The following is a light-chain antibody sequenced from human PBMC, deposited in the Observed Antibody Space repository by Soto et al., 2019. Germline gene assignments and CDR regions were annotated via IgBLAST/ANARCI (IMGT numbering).Light chain of an antibody. J-gene: IGKJ3*01. CDR3: QQLYDYPIT. CDR2: AAF. V-gene: IGKV1-9*01. CDR1: QGINSD. Sequence: IQLTQYPSSLSASVGDRVDITCRASQGINSDLAWYQQKPGETPKLLISAAFSLEGGVPTRFSGSGSGADFTLTISSLQPEDSGTYYCQQLYDYPITFGPGTKVDVK.